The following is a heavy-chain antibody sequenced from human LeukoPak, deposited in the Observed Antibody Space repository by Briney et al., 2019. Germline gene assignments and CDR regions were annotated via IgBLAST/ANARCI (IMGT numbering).Heavy chain of an antibody. CDR1: GFTFSSLW. J-gene: IGHJ6*03. Sequence: GGSLRLSCAASGFTFSSLWMSWVCQAPGRGPEWVANINQDGGTTYYVASVKGRFTISRDNAKNSLSLQMSSLRAEDTAVYYCTKDRQGPNQYHMDVWGKGTTVTVSS. V-gene: IGHV3-7*01. CDR3: TKDRQGPNQYHMDV. CDR2: INQDGGTT.